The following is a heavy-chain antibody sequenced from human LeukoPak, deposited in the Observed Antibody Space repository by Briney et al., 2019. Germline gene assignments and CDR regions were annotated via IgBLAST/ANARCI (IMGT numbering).Heavy chain of an antibody. CDR1: GFTFSSYA. CDR3: AKEYSEYYRDTSGYFGSFDY. J-gene: IGHJ4*02. Sequence: TGGSLRLSCAASGFTFSSYAMSWVRQAPGKGLEWVSGISGSGGSTYDADSVQGRFTVSRDNSKNTLYLQMNSLRPEDTAIYYCAKEYSEYYRDTSGYFGSFDYWGQGTLVTVSS. V-gene: IGHV3-23*01. CDR2: ISGSGGST. D-gene: IGHD3-22*01.